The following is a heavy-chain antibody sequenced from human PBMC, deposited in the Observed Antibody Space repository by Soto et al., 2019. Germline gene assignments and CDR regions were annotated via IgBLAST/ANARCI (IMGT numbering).Heavy chain of an antibody. J-gene: IGHJ5*02. Sequence: HPGGSLRLSCAASGFTFSSYEMNWVRQAPGKGLEWVSYISSSGSTIYYADSVKGRFTISRDNAKNSLYLQMNSLRAEDTAVYYCARDRGGYRSSWYKPHGRHGAFDPWGQGTLVTVSS. V-gene: IGHV3-48*03. CDR3: ARDRGGYRSSWYKPHGRHGAFDP. D-gene: IGHD6-13*01. CDR1: GFTFSSYE. CDR2: ISSSGSTI.